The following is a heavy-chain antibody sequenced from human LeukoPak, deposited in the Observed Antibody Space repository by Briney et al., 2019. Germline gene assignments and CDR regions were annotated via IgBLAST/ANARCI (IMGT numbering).Heavy chain of an antibody. J-gene: IGHJ5*02. CDR1: GYTFTSYG. Sequence: GASVKVSCKASGYTFTSYGISWVRQAPGQGLEWIGWISAYNGNTNYAQKLQGRVTMTTDTSTSTAYMELRSLRSDDTAVYYCARQLGYCSSTSCYTEMYNWFDPWGQGTLVTVSS. D-gene: IGHD2-2*02. V-gene: IGHV1-18*01. CDR2: ISAYNGNT. CDR3: ARQLGYCSSTSCYTEMYNWFDP.